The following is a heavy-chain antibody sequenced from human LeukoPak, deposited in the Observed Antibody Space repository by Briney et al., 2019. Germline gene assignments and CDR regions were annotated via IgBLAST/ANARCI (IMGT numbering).Heavy chain of an antibody. Sequence: GRSLRLSCAASGFTFSSYAMHWVRQAPGKGLEWVAVISYDGSNKYYADSVKGRFTISRDNSKNTLYLQMNSLRAEDTAVYYCAKDGDIVVVPAAGHYYYMDVWGKGTTVTVSS. CDR2: ISYDGSNK. J-gene: IGHJ6*03. D-gene: IGHD2-2*01. CDR3: AKDGDIVVVPAAGHYYYMDV. V-gene: IGHV3-30-3*01. CDR1: GFTFSSYA.